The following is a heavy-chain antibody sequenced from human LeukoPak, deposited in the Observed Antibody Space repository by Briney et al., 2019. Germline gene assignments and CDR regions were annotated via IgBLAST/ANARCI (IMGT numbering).Heavy chain of an antibody. V-gene: IGHV4-39*07. CDR1: GGSISSNNYY. J-gene: IGHJ6*02. D-gene: IGHD6-19*01. CDR3: ARESRIAVAGGSYYYGMDV. Sequence: PSETLSLTCTVSGGSISSNNYYWGWIRQPPGKGLEWIGSIYYSGSTYYNPSLKSRVTISLDTSKNQFSLKLSSVTAADTAVYYCARESRIAVAGGSYYYGMDVWGQGTTVTVSS. CDR2: IYYSGST.